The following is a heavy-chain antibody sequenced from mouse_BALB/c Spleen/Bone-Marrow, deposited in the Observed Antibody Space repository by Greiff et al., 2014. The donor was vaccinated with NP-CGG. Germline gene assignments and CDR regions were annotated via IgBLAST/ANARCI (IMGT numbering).Heavy chain of an antibody. J-gene: IGHJ2*01. D-gene: IGHD3-1*01. V-gene: IGHV1-69*02. CDR3: ARWGYLDY. CDR1: GYTFTRFY. Sequence: QVHVKQSGAEFAKPGASVRLSCKASGYTFTRFYIHWVKQRPGQDLEWIGEIDPSDSYINYNQKFKGKATLTVDKSSSTAYMQLSSLTSEDSALYYCARWGYLDYWGQGTTPTVSS. CDR2: IDPSDSYI.